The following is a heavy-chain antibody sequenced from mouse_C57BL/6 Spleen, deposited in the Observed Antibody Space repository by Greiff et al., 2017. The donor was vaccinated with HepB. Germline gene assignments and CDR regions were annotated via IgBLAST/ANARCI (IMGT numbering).Heavy chain of an antibody. D-gene: IGHD2-4*01. CDR1: GYTFTSYW. V-gene: IGHV1-64*01. CDR2: IHPNSGST. CDR3: APYDYGWYAMDY. Sequence: QVQLQQPGAELVKPGASVKLSCKASGYTFTSYWMHWVKQRPGQGLEWIGMIHPNSGSTNYNEKFKSKATLTVDKSSSTAYMQLSSLTSEDSAVYYCAPYDYGWYAMDYWGQGTSVTVSS. J-gene: IGHJ4*01.